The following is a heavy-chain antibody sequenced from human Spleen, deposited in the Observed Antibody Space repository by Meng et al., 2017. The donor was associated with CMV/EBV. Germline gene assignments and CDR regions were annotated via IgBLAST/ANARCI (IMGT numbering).Heavy chain of an antibody. CDR1: GDSIISGGYY. Sequence: TCTVSGDSIISGGYYWSWIRQQPRKGLEWIGYIFYSGTSYYNPSLKSRITMSFDTSKNQFSLNLSSVTAADTAVYYCARGSSTSFDYWGQGTLVTVSS. D-gene: IGHD2-2*01. CDR3: ARGSSTSFDY. V-gene: IGHV4-31*03. J-gene: IGHJ4*02. CDR2: IFYSGTS.